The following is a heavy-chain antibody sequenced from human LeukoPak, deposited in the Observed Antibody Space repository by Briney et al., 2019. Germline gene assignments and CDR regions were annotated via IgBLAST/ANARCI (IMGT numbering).Heavy chain of an antibody. CDR2: ISSSSSYI. CDR3: ARDPSKTYYYDSSGYD. D-gene: IGHD3-22*01. Sequence: GGSLRLSCAASGFTFSSYSMNWVRQALGKGLECVSSISSSSSYIYYADSVKGRFTISRDNAKNSLYLQMNSLRAEDTAVYYCARDPSKTYYYDSSGYDWGQGTLVTVSS. V-gene: IGHV3-21*01. CDR1: GFTFSSYS. J-gene: IGHJ4*02.